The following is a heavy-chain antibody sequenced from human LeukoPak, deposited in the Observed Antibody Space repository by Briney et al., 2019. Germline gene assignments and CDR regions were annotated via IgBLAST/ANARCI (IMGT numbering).Heavy chain of an antibody. CDR1: GGSFSGYY. D-gene: IGHD3-9*01. CDR2: INHNGTT. CDR3: ASVRVDHNWFDP. V-gene: IGHV4-34*01. Sequence: PSETLSLTCAVYGGSFSGYYWSWIRQPPGKGLEWIGEINHNGTTNYNPSLKSRVTISVDTSKNQFSLKLSSVTAADTAVYYCASVRVDHNWFDPWGQGTLVTVSS. J-gene: IGHJ5*02.